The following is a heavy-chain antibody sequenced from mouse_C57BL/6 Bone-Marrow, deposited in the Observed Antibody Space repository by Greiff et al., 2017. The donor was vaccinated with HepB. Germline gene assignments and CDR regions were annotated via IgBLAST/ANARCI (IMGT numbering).Heavy chain of an antibody. J-gene: IGHJ3*01. D-gene: IGHD2-2*01. CDR2: IDPSDSYT. CDR1: GYTFTSYW. Sequence: QVHVKQPGAELVMPGASVKLSCKASGYTFTSYWMHWVKQRPGQGLEWIGEIDPSDSYTNYNQKFKGKSTLTVDKSSSTAYMQLSSLTSEDSAVYYCAREGVYYGYDRIAYWGQGTLVTVSA. CDR3: AREGVYYGYDRIAY. V-gene: IGHV1-69*01.